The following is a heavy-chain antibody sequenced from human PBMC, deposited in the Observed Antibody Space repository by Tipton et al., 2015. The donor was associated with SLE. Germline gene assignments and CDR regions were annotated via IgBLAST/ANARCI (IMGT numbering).Heavy chain of an antibody. Sequence: QLVQSGAEVKKPGESLKISCKGSGYSFTSYWIGWVRQMPGKGLQWMGIIYPGDSDTRYSPSFQGQVTISADKSISTAYLQWSSLKASDTAMYYCARHAYCGGDCYSAGMDVWGQGTTVTVSS. CDR1: GYSFTSYW. J-gene: IGHJ6*02. V-gene: IGHV5-51*01. CDR2: IYPGDSDT. D-gene: IGHD2-21*01. CDR3: ARHAYCGGDCYSAGMDV.